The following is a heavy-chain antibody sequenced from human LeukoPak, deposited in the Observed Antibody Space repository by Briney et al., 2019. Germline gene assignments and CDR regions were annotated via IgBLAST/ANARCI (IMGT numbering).Heavy chain of an antibody. CDR1: GYTFTSYY. J-gene: IGHJ4*02. CDR2: IKPSGGST. D-gene: IGHD2/OR15-2a*01. Sequence: ASVKVSCKPSGYTFTSYYMHWVRQAPGPGLECMGIIKPSGGSTLYAQKFQGRVTVTSDMSTRTVYVELSSLRSEDTAVYYCAREVPENFNFDYWGQGTLVTVSS. V-gene: IGHV1-46*01. CDR3: AREVPENFNFDY.